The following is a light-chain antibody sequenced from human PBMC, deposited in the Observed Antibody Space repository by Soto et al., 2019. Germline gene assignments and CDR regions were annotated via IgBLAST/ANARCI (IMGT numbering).Light chain of an antibody. Sequence: DIQMTQSPSTLSASVGDRVTMTCRASQSISTWLAWYQQKPGKAPKLLIYKASSLESGVPSRFSGSGSGAEFTLTISSLQPDDFATYYCQQYNSYSLYTFGQGTKLEI. CDR2: KAS. CDR3: QQYNSYSLYT. V-gene: IGKV1-5*03. CDR1: QSISTW. J-gene: IGKJ2*01.